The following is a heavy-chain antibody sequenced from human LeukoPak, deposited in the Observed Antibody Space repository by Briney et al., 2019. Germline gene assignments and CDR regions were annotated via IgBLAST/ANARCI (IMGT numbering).Heavy chain of an antibody. CDR2: ISWNSGSI. V-gene: IGHV3-9*01. Sequence: GGSLRLSCAASGFTFDDYAMHWVRQAPGKGLEWVSGISWNSGSIGYADSVKGRFTISRDNAKTSLYLQMNSLRAEDTALYYCAKDPYEFWSGPFDYWGQGTLVTVSS. CDR3: AKDPYEFWSGPFDY. CDR1: GFTFDDYA. J-gene: IGHJ4*02. D-gene: IGHD3-3*01.